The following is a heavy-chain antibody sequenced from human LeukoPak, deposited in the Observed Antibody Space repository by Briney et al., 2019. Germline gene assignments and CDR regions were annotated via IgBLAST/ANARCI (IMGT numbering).Heavy chain of an antibody. CDR2: IHSSGAT. J-gene: IGHJ5*02. Sequence: SETLSLTCSVSDGSINSYYWSCIRQPPGKGLEWIGYIHSSGATHYNPSLKSRVTTSLDTSKNQFSLKLSSVTAADTAVYYCARLGSYSDHWGQGTLVTVSS. CDR3: ARLGSYSDH. V-gene: IGHV4-4*09. CDR1: DGSINSYY. D-gene: IGHD1-26*01.